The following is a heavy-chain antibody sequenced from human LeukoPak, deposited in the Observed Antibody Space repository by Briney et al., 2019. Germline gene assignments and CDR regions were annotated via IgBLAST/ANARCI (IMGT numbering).Heavy chain of an antibody. V-gene: IGHV4-39*01. J-gene: IGHJ3*01. Sequence: SETLSPTCTVSGGSVSSTSYFWGWIRQPPGKGLEWIGSIDYTESTYHNPSLKRRVTISVDTSRNQFSLKLSSVTAADTAIYYCAKQPAWGTATSTGAFDFWGQGTMVTVSS. D-gene: IGHD4-17*01. CDR2: IDYTEST. CDR1: GGSVSSTSYF. CDR3: AKQPAWGTATSTGAFDF.